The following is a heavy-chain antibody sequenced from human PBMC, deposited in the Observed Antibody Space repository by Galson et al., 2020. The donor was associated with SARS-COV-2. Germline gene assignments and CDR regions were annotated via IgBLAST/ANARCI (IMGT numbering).Heavy chain of an antibody. V-gene: IGHV3-33*01. CDR2: IWYDGSNK. Sequence: GESLKISCAASGFTFSSYGMHWVRQAPGKGLEWVAVIWYDGSNKYYADSVKGRFTISRDNSKNTLYLQMNSLRAEDTAVYYCARGNSNLNDYWGQGTLVTVSS. CDR1: GFTFSSYG. CDR3: ARGNSNLNDY. J-gene: IGHJ4*02.